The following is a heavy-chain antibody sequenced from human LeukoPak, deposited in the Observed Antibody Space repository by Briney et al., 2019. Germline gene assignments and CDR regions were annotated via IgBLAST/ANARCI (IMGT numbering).Heavy chain of an antibody. D-gene: IGHD3-10*01. J-gene: IGHJ5*02. CDR3: ARGGYYGSGNDFRFDP. CDR2: IHYTGST. Sequence: SETLSLTCTVSGGSINSYYWSWIRQPPGKGLECIGYIHYTGSTNYDPSLKSRVTISVDTSKNQFSLKLSSVTAADTAIYYCARGGYYGSGNDFRFDPWGQGTLVTVSS. CDR1: GGSINSYY. V-gene: IGHV4-59*01.